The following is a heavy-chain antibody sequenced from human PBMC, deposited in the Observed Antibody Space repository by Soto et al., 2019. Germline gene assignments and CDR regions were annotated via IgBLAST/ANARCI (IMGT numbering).Heavy chain of an antibody. CDR3: AKMEGMDPWAYSFDY. V-gene: IGHV3-23*01. Sequence: EVQVLESGGGLVQPGGSLRLSCAATGFTFSDFAMSWVRQAPGKGLEWVSRIYGGGNGPHYADSVKGRVTISRDNSKNTLYLQMNSLRAADTDVYYCAKMEGMDPWAYSFDYWGQGTLVTVSS. CDR2: IYGGGNGP. CDR1: GFTFSDFA. D-gene: IGHD2-2*03. J-gene: IGHJ4*02.